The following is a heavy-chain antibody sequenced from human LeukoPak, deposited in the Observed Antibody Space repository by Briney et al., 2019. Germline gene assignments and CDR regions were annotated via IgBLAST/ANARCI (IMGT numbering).Heavy chain of an antibody. D-gene: IGHD6-13*01. Sequence: SETLSLTCTVSGGSISSSSYYWGWIRQPPGKGLEWIGSIYYSGSTYYNPSLKSRVTISVDASKSQFSLKLSSVTAADTAVYYCARHEFEAAAGMDNWFDPWGQGTLVTVSS. CDR1: GGSISSSSYY. J-gene: IGHJ5*02. CDR2: IYYSGST. V-gene: IGHV4-39*01. CDR3: ARHEFEAAAGMDNWFDP.